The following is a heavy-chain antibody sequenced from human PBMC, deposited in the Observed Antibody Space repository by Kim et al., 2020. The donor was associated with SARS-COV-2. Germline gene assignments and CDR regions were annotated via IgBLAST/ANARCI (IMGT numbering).Heavy chain of an antibody. V-gene: IGHV4-34*01. CDR2: INHSGST. CDR3: ASTEVGYGLYYFDY. CDR1: GGSFSGYY. Sequence: SETLSLTCAVYGGSFSGYYWSWIRQPPGKGLEWIGEINHSGSTNYNPSLKSRVTISVDTSKNQFSLKLSSVTAADTAVYYCASTEVGYGLYYFDYWGQGTLVTVSS. D-gene: IGHD6-13*01. J-gene: IGHJ4*02.